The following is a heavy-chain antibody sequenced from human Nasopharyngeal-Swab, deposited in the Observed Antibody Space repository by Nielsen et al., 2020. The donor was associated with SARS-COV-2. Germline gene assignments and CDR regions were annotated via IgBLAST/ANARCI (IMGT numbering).Heavy chain of an antibody. J-gene: IGHJ4*02. V-gene: IGHV7-4-1*02. CDR1: GYTFTSYA. Sequence: ASVKVSCRASGYTFTSYAMNWVRQAPGQGLEWMGWINTNTGNPTYAQGFTGRFVFSLDTSVSTAYLQISSLKAEDTAVYYCATPLGYSSSWYWVFDYWGQGTLVTVSS. CDR2: INTNTGNP. D-gene: IGHD6-13*01. CDR3: ATPLGYSSSWYWVFDY.